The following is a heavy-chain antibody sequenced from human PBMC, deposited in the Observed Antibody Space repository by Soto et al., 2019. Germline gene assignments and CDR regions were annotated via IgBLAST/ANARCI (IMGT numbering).Heavy chain of an antibody. D-gene: IGHD3-3*01. J-gene: IGHJ6*03. V-gene: IGHV4-39*01. CDR1: GGSISSSSYY. CDR2: IYYSGST. Sequence: PSETLSLTCTVSGGSISSSSYYWGWIRQPPGKGLEWIGSIYYSGSTYYNPSLKSRVTISVDTSKNQFSLKLSSVTAADTAVYYCARGNDFWSGKGSYYYMDVWGKGTTVTVSS. CDR3: ARGNDFWSGKGSYYYMDV.